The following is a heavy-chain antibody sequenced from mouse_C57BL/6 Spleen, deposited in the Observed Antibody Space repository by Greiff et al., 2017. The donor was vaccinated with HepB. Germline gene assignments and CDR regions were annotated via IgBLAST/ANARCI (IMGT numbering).Heavy chain of an antibody. V-gene: IGHV1-15*01. D-gene: IGHD1-1*01. J-gene: IGHJ4*01. CDR1: GYTFTDYE. Sequence: VKLQESGAELVRPGASVTLSCKASGYTFTDYEMHWVKQTPVHGLEWIGAIDPETGGTAYNQKFKGKAILTADKSSSTAYMELRSLTSEDSAVYYCTRGGVFITTVVATGDYAMDYWGQGTSVTVSS. CDR3: TRGGVFITTVVATGDYAMDY. CDR2: IDPETGGT.